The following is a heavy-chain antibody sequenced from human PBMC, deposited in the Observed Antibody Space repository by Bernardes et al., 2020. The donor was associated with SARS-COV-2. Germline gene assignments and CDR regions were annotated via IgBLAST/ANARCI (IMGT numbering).Heavy chain of an antibody. CDR2: IYPGDSDT. D-gene: IGHD2-15*01. CDR3: ARQAYCSGGSCSSDIDY. J-gene: IGHJ4*02. Sequence: GWIRQPPGKGLEWMGIIYPGDSDTSYSPSFQGQVTISADKSISTAYLQWSSLKASDTAIYYCARQAYCSGGSCSSDIDYWGQG. V-gene: IGHV5-51*01.